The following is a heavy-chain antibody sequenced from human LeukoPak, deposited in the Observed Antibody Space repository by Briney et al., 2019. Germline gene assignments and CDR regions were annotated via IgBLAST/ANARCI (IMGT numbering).Heavy chain of an antibody. CDR1: GFTFSSYA. J-gene: IGHJ3*02. CDR2: ISYDGSNK. Sequence: EGSLTLSCAASGFTFSSYAMHWVRQAPGKGLEWVAVISYDGSNKYYADSVKGRFTISRDNSKNTLYLQMNSLRAEDTAVYYCARVRPPGAFDIWGQGTMVTVSS. V-gene: IGHV3-30-3*01. CDR3: ARVRPPGAFDI.